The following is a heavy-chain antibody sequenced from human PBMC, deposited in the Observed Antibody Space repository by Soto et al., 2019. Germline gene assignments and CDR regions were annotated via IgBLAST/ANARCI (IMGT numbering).Heavy chain of an antibody. J-gene: IGHJ5*02. D-gene: IGHD2-21*02. V-gene: IGHV4-30-4*01. Sequence: SETLSLTCTVSGGSISSGDYYWSWIRQPPGKGLEWIGYIYYSGSTYYNPSLKSRVTISVDTSTNQFSLKLSSVTAADTAVYYCARVCRRMVVTRSNWFYPWGQGTLVTAPQ. CDR1: GGSISSGDYY. CDR2: IYYSGST. CDR3: ARVCRRMVVTRSNWFYP.